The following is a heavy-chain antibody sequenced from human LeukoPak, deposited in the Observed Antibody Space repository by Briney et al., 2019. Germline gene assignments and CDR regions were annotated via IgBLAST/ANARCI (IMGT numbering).Heavy chain of an antibody. J-gene: IGHJ4*02. V-gene: IGHV1-46*01. CDR3: ARALYDDSSGYRSVPIDY. CDR2: INTSGGST. D-gene: IGHD3-22*01. Sequence: AASVKVSCKASGYTFTSYYMHWVRQAPGQGLEWMGIINTSGGSTSYAQKFQGRVTMTRDTSTSTVYMELSSLRSEDTAVYYCARALYDDSSGYRSVPIDYWGQGTLVTVSS. CDR1: GYTFTSYY.